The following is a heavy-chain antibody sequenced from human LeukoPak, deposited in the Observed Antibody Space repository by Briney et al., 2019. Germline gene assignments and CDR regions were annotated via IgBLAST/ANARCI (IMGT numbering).Heavy chain of an antibody. J-gene: IGHJ4*02. CDR3: ARDCIAVAGTPFDY. V-gene: IGHV4-34*01. Sequence: PSETLSLTCAVYGGSFSGYYWSWIRQPPGKGPEWIGEINHSGSTNYNPSLKSRVTISVDTSKNQFSLKLSSVTAADTAVYYCARDCIAVAGTPFDYWGQGTLVTVSS. D-gene: IGHD6-19*01. CDR2: INHSGST. CDR1: GGSFSGYY.